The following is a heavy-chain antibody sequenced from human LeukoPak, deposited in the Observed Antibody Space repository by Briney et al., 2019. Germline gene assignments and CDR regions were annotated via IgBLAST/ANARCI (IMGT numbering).Heavy chain of an antibody. D-gene: IGHD6-13*01. Sequence: SETLSHTCAVYGGSLWVYQWSCIAAPPGKGREGRGEIIHRGSTNYNPPPKSRATISVDPTKSQFSLKLSSVTAADTAVYYCARGCSWFDWGQGTLVTVSS. CDR2: IIHRGST. CDR3: ARGCSWFD. J-gene: IGHJ4*02. V-gene: IGHV4-34*01. CDR1: GGSLWVYQ.